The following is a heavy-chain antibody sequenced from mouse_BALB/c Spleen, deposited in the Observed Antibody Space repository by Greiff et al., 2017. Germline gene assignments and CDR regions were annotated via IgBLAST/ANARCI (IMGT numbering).Heavy chain of an antibody. CDR3: GKEDYYGSFDY. CDR1: GYSFTGYF. Sequence: EVKLMESGPELVKPGASVKISCKASGYSFTGYFMNWVKQSHGKSLEWIGRINPYNGDTFYNQKFKGKATLTVDKSSSTAHMELLSLTSEDSAVYYCGKEDYYGSFDYWGQGTTLTVSA. J-gene: IGHJ2*01. D-gene: IGHD1-1*01. V-gene: IGHV1-37*01. CDR2: INPYNGDT.